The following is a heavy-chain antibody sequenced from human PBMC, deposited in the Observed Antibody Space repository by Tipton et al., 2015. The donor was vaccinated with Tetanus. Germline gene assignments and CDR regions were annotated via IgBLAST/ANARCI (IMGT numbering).Heavy chain of an antibody. CDR2: IYYSGST. D-gene: IGHD3-16*01. CDR3: ARDHGITWGGMGYYYGMDV. Sequence: TLSLTCTVSGGSISSYYWSWIRQPPGKGLEWIGYIYYSGSTYYNPSLKSRVTISVDTSKNQFSLRLSSVTAADTAVYYCARDHGITWGGMGYYYGMDVRGQGTTVTVSS. J-gene: IGHJ6*02. V-gene: IGHV4-59*12. CDR1: GGSISSYY.